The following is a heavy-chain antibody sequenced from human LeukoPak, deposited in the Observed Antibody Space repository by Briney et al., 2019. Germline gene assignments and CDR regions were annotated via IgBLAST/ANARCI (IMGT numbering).Heavy chain of an antibody. CDR3: AMSRGYSSSYFDY. CDR1: GGTFSSYS. Sequence: ASVKVSCKASGGTFSSYSINWVRQAPGQGLEWMGRIIPILPITNYAQKFQGRVTTTADTSTNTAYMELSSLRSGDTALYYCAMSRGYSSSYFDYWGQGALVTASS. CDR2: IIPILPIT. D-gene: IGHD6-6*01. V-gene: IGHV1-69*02. J-gene: IGHJ4*02.